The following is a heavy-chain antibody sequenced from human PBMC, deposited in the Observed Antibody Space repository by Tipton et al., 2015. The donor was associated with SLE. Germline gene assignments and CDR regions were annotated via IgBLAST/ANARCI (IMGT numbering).Heavy chain of an antibody. J-gene: IGHJ4*02. CDR1: GYTFTNYG. V-gene: IGHV1-18*01. CDR2: ISGYNGDT. CDR3: ARSGYYDSSGYPPFLDY. Sequence: QVQLVQSGAEVKKPGASVKVSCKASGYTFTNYGISWVRQAPGQGLECVGWISGYNGDTNYAQKLQDRVTMTTDTTTSTAYMELRSLRSDDTAVYFCARSGYYDSSGYPPFLDYWGQGTLVTVSS. D-gene: IGHD3-22*01.